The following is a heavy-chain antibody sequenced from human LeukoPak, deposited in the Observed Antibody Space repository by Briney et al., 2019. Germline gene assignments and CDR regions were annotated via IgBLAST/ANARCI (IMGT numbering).Heavy chain of an antibody. D-gene: IGHD3-10*01. V-gene: IGHV2-5*02. CDR2: IYWDDDK. J-gene: IGHJ6*03. CDR3: ARYGSGSTLMGYYYYMDV. Sequence: SGPTLVKPTQTLTLTCTFSGFSLSTSGVGVGWIRQPPGKALEWLALIYWDDDKRYSPSLKSRLTITKDTSKNQVVLTMTNMDPVDTATYYCARYGSGSTLMGYYYYMDVWGKGTTVTVSS. CDR1: GFSLSTSGVG.